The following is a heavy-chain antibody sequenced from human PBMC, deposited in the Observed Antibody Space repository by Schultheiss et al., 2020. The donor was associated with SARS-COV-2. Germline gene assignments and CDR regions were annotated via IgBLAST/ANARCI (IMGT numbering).Heavy chain of an antibody. D-gene: IGHD3-22*01. CDR3: ARRRYYYDSSGYYYYYYYMDV. V-gene: IGHV3-23*03. CDR2: LYSGGST. CDR1: GFTFSSYA. J-gene: IGHJ6*03. Sequence: GGSLRLSCAASGFTFSSYAMSWVRQAPGKGLEWVSVLYSGGSTYYADSVKGRFTISRDNSKNTLFLQMNSLRAEDTAVYYCARRRYYYDSSGYYYYYYYMDVWGKGTTVTVSS.